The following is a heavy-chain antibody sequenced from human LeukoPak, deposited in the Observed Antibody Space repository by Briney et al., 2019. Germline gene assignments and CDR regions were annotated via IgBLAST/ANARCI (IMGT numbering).Heavy chain of an antibody. V-gene: IGHV3-23*01. CDR2: MTGSALPTRT. Sequence: PGGSLRLSCEVSGLTFHVHAMSWVRQAPGKGLEWVSGMTGSALPTRTHYADSVKGRFTISRDNSKNTLYLQMDSLRADDTATYYCAKSLSGGRTTVTIYGMDVWGQGTTVTVSS. D-gene: IGHD4-17*01. J-gene: IGHJ6*02. CDR3: AKSLSGGRTTVTIYGMDV. CDR1: GLTFHVHA.